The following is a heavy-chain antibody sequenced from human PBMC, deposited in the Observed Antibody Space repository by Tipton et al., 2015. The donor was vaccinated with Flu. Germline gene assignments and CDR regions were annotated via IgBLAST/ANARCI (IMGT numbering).Heavy chain of an antibody. CDR1: GYSIRSAYY. J-gene: IGHJ4*02. Sequence: LRLSCSVSGYSIRSAYYWGWVRRPPGKGLEWIGTIYHSGTTYYNPSLKSRLTISVDTSKNQFSLRLSSVTAADTAVYYCARHTGDSVRGVIDYWGQGTSVTVSS. CDR2: IYHSGTT. V-gene: IGHV4-38-2*01. CDR3: ARHTGDSVRGVIDY. D-gene: IGHD3-10*02.